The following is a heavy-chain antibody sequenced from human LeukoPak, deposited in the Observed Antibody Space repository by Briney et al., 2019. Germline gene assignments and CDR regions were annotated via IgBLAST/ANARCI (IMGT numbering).Heavy chain of an antibody. J-gene: IGHJ4*02. CDR3: ARTGSGYSYGYLLY. D-gene: IGHD5-18*01. V-gene: IGHV1-8*01. CDR2: MNPNSGNT. CDR1: GYTFTSYD. Sequence: ASVKVSCKASGYTFTSYDINWVRQATGQGLEWMGWMNPNSGNTGYAQKFQGRVTMTRNTSISTAYMELRSLRSDDTAVYYCARTGSGYSYGYLLYWGQGTLVTVSS.